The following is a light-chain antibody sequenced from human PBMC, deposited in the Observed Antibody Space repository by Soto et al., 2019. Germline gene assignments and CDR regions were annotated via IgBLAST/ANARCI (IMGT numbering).Light chain of an antibody. J-gene: IGKJ1*01. CDR2: LGS. Sequence: DIVMTQSPLSLPVTPGEPASISCRSSQSLLHSNGYNYLDWYLQKPGQSPQLLIYLGSNRASGVPDRFSGSGSGTDFTLKISRVEAEDFGVYYCMQALQTGWTFGQGTKVEIK. CDR3: MQALQTGWT. CDR1: QSLLHSNGYNY. V-gene: IGKV2-28*01.